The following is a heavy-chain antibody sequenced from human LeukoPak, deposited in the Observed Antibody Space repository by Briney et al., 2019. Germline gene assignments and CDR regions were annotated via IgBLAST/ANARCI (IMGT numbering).Heavy chain of an antibody. D-gene: IGHD3-3*01. J-gene: IGHJ4*02. CDR1: GFTFSDYY. CDR2: IGSSSSYT. V-gene: IGHV3-11*03. Sequence: PGGSLRLSCAASGFTFSDYYRSWIRQAPGKGLEWVSYIGSSSSYTNYADSVKGRFTVYRDNAKNSLYLQMNSLRAEDTAVYYCARRSGDGDYFDYWGQGTLVTVSS. CDR3: ARRSGDGDYFDY.